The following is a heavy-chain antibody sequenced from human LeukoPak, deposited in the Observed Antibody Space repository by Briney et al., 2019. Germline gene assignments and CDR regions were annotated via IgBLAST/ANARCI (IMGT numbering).Heavy chain of an antibody. Sequence: GGSLRLSCAASGFTFSSYWMSWVRQAPGKGLEWVANIKQDGSEKYYVDSVKGRFTISRDNAKNSLYLQMNSLRAEDTAVYYCASQWELRCLDYWGQGTLVTVSS. D-gene: IGHD1-26*01. J-gene: IGHJ4*02. V-gene: IGHV3-7*01. CDR1: GFTFSSYW. CDR3: ASQWELRCLDY. CDR2: IKQDGSEK.